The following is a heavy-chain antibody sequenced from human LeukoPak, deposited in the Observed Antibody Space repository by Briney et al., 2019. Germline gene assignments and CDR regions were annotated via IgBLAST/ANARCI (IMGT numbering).Heavy chain of an antibody. J-gene: IGHJ4*02. Sequence: SETLSLTCAVDGGSFSDYFWTWIRQSPGKGLEWIGEISHGGSTNYNPPFESRVAISVDTSKKEFSLKLTSVTAADTAVYYCAKRPVYTSGWYYFDSWGQGTLVTVSS. CDR3: AKRPVYTSGWYYFDS. V-gene: IGHV4-34*01. D-gene: IGHD6-19*01. CDR1: GGSFSDYF. CDR2: ISHGGST.